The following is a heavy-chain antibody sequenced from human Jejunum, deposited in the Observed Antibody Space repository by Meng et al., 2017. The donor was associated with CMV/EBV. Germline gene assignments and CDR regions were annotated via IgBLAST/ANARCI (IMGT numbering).Heavy chain of an antibody. J-gene: IGHJ3*02. Sequence: SITTTNYFWSWIRQPPGEGLEWIGYIYSSGSADADYNPSLKSRSTISVDTSKNQFSLKVSSVTAADTAVYYCAREVNAATETDAFDIWGHGTMVTVSS. CDR1: SITTTNYF. CDR3: AREVNAATETDAFDI. V-gene: IGHV4-30-4*01. D-gene: IGHD6-13*01. CDR2: IYSSGSA.